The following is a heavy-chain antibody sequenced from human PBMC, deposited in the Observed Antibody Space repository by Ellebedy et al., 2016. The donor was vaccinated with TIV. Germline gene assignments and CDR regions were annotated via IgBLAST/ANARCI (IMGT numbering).Heavy chain of an antibody. D-gene: IGHD4-17*01. J-gene: IGHJ4*02. Sequence: AASVKVSCKTSGYTFTHYGFSWVRQAPGQGLEWMGWISGYNGNTYSAQKLQGRVTMTTDTSTSTAYMELRSLRSDDTAVYYCARFVDGDYEDYWGQGALVTVSS. V-gene: IGHV1-18*01. CDR2: ISGYNGNT. CDR1: GYTFTHYG. CDR3: ARFVDGDYEDY.